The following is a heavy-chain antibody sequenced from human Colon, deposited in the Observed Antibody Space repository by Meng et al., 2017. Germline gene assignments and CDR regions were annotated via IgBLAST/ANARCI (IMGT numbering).Heavy chain of an antibody. Sequence: QRLLEECRPGLVAPSDTLSLTCTVSGASVSLFPYYLIWIRQPPGKGLEWIVCIYYSGTTNYNPSLKSRVTISVDTSKNQFSLKLSSVTPADTAVYFCARDRVPGKYWGQGTLVTVSS. CDR2: IYYSGTT. CDR3: ARDRVPGKY. CDR1: GASVSLFPYY. J-gene: IGHJ4*02. D-gene: IGHD1-14*01. V-gene: IGHV4-61*01.